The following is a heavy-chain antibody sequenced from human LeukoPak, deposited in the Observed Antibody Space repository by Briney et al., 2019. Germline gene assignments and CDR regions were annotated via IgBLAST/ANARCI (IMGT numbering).Heavy chain of an antibody. CDR3: AKDIQTWPRFPDY. Sequence: GGSLRLSCSASGFTFSSYGMHWVRQAPGKGLEWVAVIWYDGSNKYYADSVKGRFTISRDNPKSTLYLQMNSLRAEDTAVYYCAKDIQTWPRFPDYWGQGTLVTVSS. V-gene: IGHV3-33*06. D-gene: IGHD5-12*01. CDR2: IWYDGSNK. CDR1: GFTFSSYG. J-gene: IGHJ4*02.